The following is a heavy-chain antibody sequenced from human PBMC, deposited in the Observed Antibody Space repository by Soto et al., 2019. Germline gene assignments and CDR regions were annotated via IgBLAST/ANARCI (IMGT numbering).Heavy chain of an antibody. Sequence: EVQLLESGGGLVQPGGSLRLSCAASGFTFSSYAMSWVRQAPGKGLEWVSAISGSGGSTYYADSVKGRFTISRDNSKTTLYLQMNSLRAEDTAVYYCEKEGAHITMIVVAAPSWFDYWGQGTLVTVS. J-gene: IGHJ4*02. D-gene: IGHD3-22*01. CDR2: ISGSGGST. CDR3: EKEGAHITMIVVAAPSWFDY. V-gene: IGHV3-23*01. CDR1: GFTFSSYA.